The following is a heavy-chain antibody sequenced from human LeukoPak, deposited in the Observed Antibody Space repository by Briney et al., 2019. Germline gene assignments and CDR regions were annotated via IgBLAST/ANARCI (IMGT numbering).Heavy chain of an antibody. Sequence: PSQTLSLTCTVSGGSISSGSYYWSWIRQPAGKGLEWIGRIYTSGSTNYNPSLKSRVTISVDTSKNQFSLKLSSVNAADTAVYYCARATITIFGVGGWVDPWGQGTLVTVSS. D-gene: IGHD3-3*01. J-gene: IGHJ5*02. V-gene: IGHV4-61*02. CDR3: ARATITIFGVGGWVDP. CDR2: IYTSGST. CDR1: GGSISSGSYY.